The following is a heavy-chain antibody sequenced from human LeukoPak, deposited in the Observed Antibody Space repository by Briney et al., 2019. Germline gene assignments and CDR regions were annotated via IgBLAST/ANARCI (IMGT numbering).Heavy chain of an antibody. CDR2: INHSGST. V-gene: IGHV4-34*01. D-gene: IGHD6-19*01. CDR1: GGSFSGYY. CDR3: ARAPEFSSGWLLDY. Sequence: TSSEILSLTCGVYGGSFSGYYWTWIRQPPGKGLEWIGEINHSGSTNYNPSLKSRVIMSVDTSKNQFSLKLSSVTAADTAMYYCARAPEFSSGWLLDYWGQGTLVTVSS. J-gene: IGHJ4*02.